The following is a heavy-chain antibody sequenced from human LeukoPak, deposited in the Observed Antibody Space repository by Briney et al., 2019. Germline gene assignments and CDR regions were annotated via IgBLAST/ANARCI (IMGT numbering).Heavy chain of an antibody. CDR3: AREYPPQYYMDV. D-gene: IGHD2-2*02. CDR1: GFTFSSYW. CDR2: INTDGSST. V-gene: IGHV3-74*01. Sequence: GGSLRLSCAASGFTFSSYWMHWVRQAPGKGLVWVSRINTDGSSTSYADSVKGRFTISRDNAKNTLYLQMNSLRAEDTAVYYCAREYPPQYYMDVWGKGTTVTVSS. J-gene: IGHJ6*03.